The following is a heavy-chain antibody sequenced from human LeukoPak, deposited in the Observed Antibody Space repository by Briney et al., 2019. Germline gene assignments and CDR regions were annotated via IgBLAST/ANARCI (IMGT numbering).Heavy chain of an antibody. J-gene: IGHJ4*02. CDR2: IRSDGSNE. D-gene: IGHD3-22*01. CDR1: EFTFSNYG. CDR3: ARDPLDSRAYLLFYFDY. Sequence: GGSLRLSCVASEFTFSNYGMHWVRQPPGKGLEWVALIRSDGSNEYYEDSVKGRFTISRDNSKNTLHLEMNSLRAEDTAVYYCARDPLDSRAYLLFYFDYWGQGSLVTVSS. V-gene: IGHV3-30*02.